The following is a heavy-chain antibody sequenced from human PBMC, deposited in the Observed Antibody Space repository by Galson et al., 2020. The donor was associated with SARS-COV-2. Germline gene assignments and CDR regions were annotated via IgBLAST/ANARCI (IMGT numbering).Heavy chain of an antibody. Sequence: GGSLRLSCAASGFTFNNYAMHWVRQAPGKGLEWVSLISWDGGRINYADSVKGRFTISRDNSKNSLYLQMNSLRAEDTALYYCVKGDDSSNSNYFDYWGQGTLVTVSS. CDR1: GFTFNNYA. V-gene: IGHV3-43D*03. J-gene: IGHJ4*02. D-gene: IGHD3-22*01. CDR3: VKGDDSSNSNYFDY. CDR2: ISWDGGRI.